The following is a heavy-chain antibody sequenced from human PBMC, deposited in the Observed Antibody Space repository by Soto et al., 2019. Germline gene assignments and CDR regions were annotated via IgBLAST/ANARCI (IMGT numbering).Heavy chain of an antibody. CDR3: ARGVGSGTYYNQYNWFDP. V-gene: IGHV1-8*01. D-gene: IGHD3-10*01. CDR1: GYTFTSYD. J-gene: IGHJ5*02. Sequence: GASVKVSCKASGYTFTSYDINWVRQATGQGLEWMGWMNPNSGNTGYAQKFQGRVTMTRNTSISTAYMELSSLRSEDTAVYYCARGVGSGTYYNQYNWFDPWGQGTLVTVSS. CDR2: MNPNSGNT.